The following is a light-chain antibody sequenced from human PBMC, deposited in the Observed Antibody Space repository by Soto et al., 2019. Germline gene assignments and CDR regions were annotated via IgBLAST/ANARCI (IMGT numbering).Light chain of an antibody. CDR3: CSHSSSITWM. Sequence: QSALTQTASVSGSPGQSITISCTGTSIDVGGYNFVSWYQQHPGKAPKLIIHEVTNRPSGVSGRFSGSKSGNTAFLTISGLQAEDEAVYYCCSHSSSITWMFGGGTKLTVL. CDR2: EVT. V-gene: IGLV2-14*03. J-gene: IGLJ3*02. CDR1: SIDVGGYNF.